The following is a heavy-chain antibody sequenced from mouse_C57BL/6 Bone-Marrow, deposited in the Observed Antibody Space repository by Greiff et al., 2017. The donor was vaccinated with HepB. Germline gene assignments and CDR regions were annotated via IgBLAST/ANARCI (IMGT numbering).Heavy chain of an antibody. CDR3: VSDYYGSSIYAMDY. J-gene: IGHJ4*01. Sequence: GGGLVQPKGSLKLSCAASGFSFNTYAMNWVRQAPGKGLEWVARIRSKSNNYATYYADSVKDRFTISRDDSESMLYLQMNNLKTEDTAMYYCVSDYYGSSIYAMDYWGQGTSVTVSS. D-gene: IGHD1-1*01. CDR1: GFSFNTYA. CDR2: IRSKSNNYAT. V-gene: IGHV10-1*01.